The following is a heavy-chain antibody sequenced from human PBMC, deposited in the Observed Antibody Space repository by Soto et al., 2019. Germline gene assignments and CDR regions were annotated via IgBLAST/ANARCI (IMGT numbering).Heavy chain of an antibody. D-gene: IGHD5-12*01. V-gene: IGHV3-74*01. J-gene: IGHJ4*02. CDR2: SNSDGSGI. CDR1: GFTFSGYW. CDR3: TRVRPEARYEYHPIFDH. Sequence: EVQLVESGGGFLQPGGSLRLSCAASGFTFSGYWMHWVRQVPGKGLIWVARSNSDGSGISYADSVKGRFTIPRDNVNYIVFLQMTSLRADDSAVYYCTRVRPEARYEYHPIFDHWGQGTLVTVSS.